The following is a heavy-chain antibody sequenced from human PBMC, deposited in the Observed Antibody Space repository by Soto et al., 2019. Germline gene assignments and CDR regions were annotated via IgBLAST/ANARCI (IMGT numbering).Heavy chain of an antibody. V-gene: IGHV1-69*13. CDR2: IIPIFGTA. CDR3: ARAVEGRFLEWLHLAY. CDR1: GGTFSSYA. J-gene: IGHJ4*02. D-gene: IGHD3-3*01. Sequence: SVKVSCKASGGTFSSYAISWVRQAPGQGLEWMGGIIPIFGTANYAQKFQGRVTITADESTSTAYMELSSLRSEDTAVYYCARAVEGRFLEWLHLAYWGQGTLVTVSS.